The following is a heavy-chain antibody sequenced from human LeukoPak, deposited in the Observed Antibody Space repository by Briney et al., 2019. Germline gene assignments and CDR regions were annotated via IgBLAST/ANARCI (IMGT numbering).Heavy chain of an antibody. CDR2: TWFDGSSE. CDR1: GFTFSNFA. CDR3: ARGSLAAATFDY. Sequence: GGSLRPSCATSGFTFSNFAMHWVRQTPGKGLEWVALTWFDGSSEYYADFVKGRFTISRDNSKNTLHLQMSSLRAEDTAVYYCARGSLAAATFDYWGQGTLVTVSS. V-gene: IGHV3-33*01. J-gene: IGHJ4*02. D-gene: IGHD6-25*01.